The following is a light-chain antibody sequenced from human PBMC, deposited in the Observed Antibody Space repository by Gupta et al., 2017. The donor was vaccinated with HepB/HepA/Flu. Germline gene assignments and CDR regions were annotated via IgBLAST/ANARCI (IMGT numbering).Light chain of an antibody. CDR3: RTWGTDIQGWV. CDR2: LNSDGSH. Sequence: QLVLTQSPSASASPGASVKLTCTLSSGHSNAITWHQQQPEKGPRYLMKLNSDGSHPKGDGIPDRFSGSSSGAERYLTISSLQSEDEADYYCRTWGTDIQGWVFGGGTKLTVL. J-gene: IGLJ3*02. V-gene: IGLV4-69*01. CDR1: SGHSNA.